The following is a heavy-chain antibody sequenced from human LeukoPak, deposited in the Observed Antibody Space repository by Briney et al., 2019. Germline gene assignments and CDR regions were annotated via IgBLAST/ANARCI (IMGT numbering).Heavy chain of an antibody. Sequence: SVKVSCKASGYTFTSYDISWVRQAPGQGLEWMGGIIPIFGTANYAQKFQGRVTITADESTSTAYMELSSLRSEDTAVYYCARDRRYVFDPWGQGTLVTVSS. J-gene: IGHJ5*02. CDR3: ARDRRYVFDP. D-gene: IGHD3-16*01. CDR1: GYTFTSYD. V-gene: IGHV1-69*13. CDR2: IIPIFGTA.